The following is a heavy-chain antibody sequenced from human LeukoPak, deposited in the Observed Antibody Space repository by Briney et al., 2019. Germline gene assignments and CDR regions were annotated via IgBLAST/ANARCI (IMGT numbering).Heavy chain of an antibody. CDR3: ARSYGSGSYYASPPVY. D-gene: IGHD3-10*01. CDR1: GYTFTSYG. CDR2: ISAYNGNT. V-gene: IGHV1-18*01. J-gene: IGHJ4*02. Sequence: GASVKVSCKASGYTFTSYGISWVRQAPGQGLEWMGWISAYNGNTNYAQKLQGRVTITTDTSTSTAYMELRSLRSDDTAVYYCARSYGSGSYYASPPVYWGQGTLVTVSS.